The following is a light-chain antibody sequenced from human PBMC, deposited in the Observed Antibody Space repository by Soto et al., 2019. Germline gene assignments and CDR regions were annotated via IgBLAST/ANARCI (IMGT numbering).Light chain of an antibody. Sequence: EIVLTQSPGTLSFSPGERATLSCRASQSISTSSLAWYQQKPGQAPRLLIYGASSRATGIPDRFSGSGSGTDFTLTISRLEPEDFAVYSCQHYGNSRWTFGQGTKVDIK. V-gene: IGKV3-20*01. CDR1: QSISTSS. CDR2: GAS. CDR3: QHYGNSRWT. J-gene: IGKJ1*01.